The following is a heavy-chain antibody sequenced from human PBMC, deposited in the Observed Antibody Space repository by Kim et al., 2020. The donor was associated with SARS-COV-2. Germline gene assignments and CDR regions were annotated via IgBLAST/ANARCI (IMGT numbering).Heavy chain of an antibody. V-gene: IGHV4-34*01. Sequence: SETLSLTCAVYGGSFSGYYWSWIRQPPGKGLEWIGEINHSGSTNYNPSLKSRVTISVDTSKNQFSLKLSSVTAADTAVYYCASGGIFSYGSGSYPLYFD. J-gene: IGHJ4*01. CDR3: ASGGIFSYGSGSYPLYFD. CDR1: GGSFSGYY. D-gene: IGHD3-10*01. CDR2: INHSGST.